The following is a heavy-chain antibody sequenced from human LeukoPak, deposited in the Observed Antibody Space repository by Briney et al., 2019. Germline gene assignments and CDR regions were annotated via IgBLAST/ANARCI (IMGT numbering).Heavy chain of an antibody. Sequence: SETLSLTCTVSGGSISSYYWSWIRQPPGKGLEWIACISYSGCTKYNPSLKSRATISVDTSKNQLSLTLSSVTAADTAVYYCAREPGFDSSGYLNWFDPWGQGTLVTVSS. CDR2: ISYSGCT. D-gene: IGHD3-22*01. V-gene: IGHV4-59*01. CDR1: GGSISSYY. CDR3: AREPGFDSSGYLNWFDP. J-gene: IGHJ5*02.